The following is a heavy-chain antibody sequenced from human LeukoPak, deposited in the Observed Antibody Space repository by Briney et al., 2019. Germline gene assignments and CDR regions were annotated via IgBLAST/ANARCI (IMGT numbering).Heavy chain of an antibody. CDR3: VIGVGWQPDY. CDR1: GDSVTGYY. CDR2: IYKIGTT. V-gene: IGHV4-59*02. Sequence: PSETLSLTCTVFGDSVTGYYLNWVRQPPGKGLEWIGHIYKIGTTNYNPSLKSRLTISADTSKNQFSLKLRSVTAADTAVYYCVIGVGWQPDYWGQEPWSPSPQ. J-gene: IGHJ4*01. D-gene: IGHD2-15*01.